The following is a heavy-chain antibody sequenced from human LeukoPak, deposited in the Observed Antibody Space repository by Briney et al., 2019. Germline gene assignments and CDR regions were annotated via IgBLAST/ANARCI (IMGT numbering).Heavy chain of an antibody. D-gene: IGHD2-15*01. V-gene: IGHV1-18*04. CDR1: GYTFTSYG. CDR3: ARARLYCSGGSCFPFDY. J-gene: IGHJ4*02. Sequence: GASVKVSCKASGYTFTSYGISWVRQAPGQGLEWIGWISAYNGNTNYAQKPQGRVTMTTDTSTSTAYMELRSLRSDDTAVYYCARARLYCSGGSCFPFDYWGQGTLVTVSS. CDR2: ISAYNGNT.